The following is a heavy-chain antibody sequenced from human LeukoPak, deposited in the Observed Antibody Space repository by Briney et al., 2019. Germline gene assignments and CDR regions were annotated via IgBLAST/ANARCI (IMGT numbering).Heavy chain of an antibody. CDR3: ARLGSSWYIYFDY. J-gene: IGHJ4*02. Sequence: PSETLSLTCTVSGGSISSYYWSWTRQPPRKGLEWIGYIYYSGSTNYNPSLKSRVTISVDTSKNQFSLKLSSVTAADTAVYYCARLGSSWYIYFDYWGQGTLVTVSS. V-gene: IGHV4-59*01. D-gene: IGHD6-13*01. CDR1: GGSISSYY. CDR2: IYYSGST.